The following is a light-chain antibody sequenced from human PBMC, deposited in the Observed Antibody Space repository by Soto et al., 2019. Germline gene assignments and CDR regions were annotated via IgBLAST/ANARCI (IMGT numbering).Light chain of an antibody. CDR1: QSVSSSY. J-gene: IGKJ2*01. Sequence: EIVLTQSPGTLSLSPGERATLSCRASQSVSSSYLAWYQQKPGQAPRLLIYGASSRATGIPDRFSGSGSGTDLTLTISRLEPEDFAVYYCKQYGSSPAYTFGQGTKLEIK. CDR3: KQYGSSPAYT. CDR2: GAS. V-gene: IGKV3-20*01.